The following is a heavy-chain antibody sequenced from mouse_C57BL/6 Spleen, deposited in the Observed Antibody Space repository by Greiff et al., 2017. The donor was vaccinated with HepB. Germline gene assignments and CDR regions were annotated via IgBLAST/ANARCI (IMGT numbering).Heavy chain of an antibody. V-gene: IGHV1-26*01. CDR3: ARWGGRRYFDY. J-gene: IGHJ2*01. D-gene: IGHD3-3*01. CDR1: GYTFTDYY. Sequence: VQLQQSGPELVKPGASVKISCKASGYTFTDYYMNWVKQSHGKSLEWIGDINPNNGGTSYNQKFKGKATLTVDKSSSTAYMELRSLTSEDSAVYYCARWGGRRYFDYWGQGTTLTVSS. CDR2: INPNNGGT.